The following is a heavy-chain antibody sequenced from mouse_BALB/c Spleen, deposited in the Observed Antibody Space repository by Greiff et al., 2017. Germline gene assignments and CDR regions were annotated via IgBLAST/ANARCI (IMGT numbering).Heavy chain of an antibody. CDR2: IDPSDSYT. V-gene: IGHV1-69*02. CDR3: ARFSMINAY. Sequence: QVQLQQPGAELVKPGASVKLSCKASGYTFTSYWMHWVKQRPGQGLEWIGEIDPSDSYTNYNQKFKGKATLTVDKSSSTAYMQLSSLTSEDSAVYDCARFSMINAYWGEGTLVTVSA. D-gene: IGHD2-4*01. J-gene: IGHJ3*01. CDR1: GYTFTSYW.